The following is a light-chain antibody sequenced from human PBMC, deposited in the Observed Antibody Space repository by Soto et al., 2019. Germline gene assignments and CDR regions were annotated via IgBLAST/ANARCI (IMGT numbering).Light chain of an antibody. CDR1: SSNIGSNY. CDR2: RYN. CDR3: AAWDDRLSGLV. J-gene: IGLJ2*01. Sequence: QPVLTQPPSASGTPGQRVTISCSGSSSNIGSNYVYWYHQLPGTAPKLVIYRYNQRPSGVPDRISGSKSGTSASLAISGLRSEDEADYYCAAWDDRLSGLVFGRGTQLTVL. V-gene: IGLV1-47*01.